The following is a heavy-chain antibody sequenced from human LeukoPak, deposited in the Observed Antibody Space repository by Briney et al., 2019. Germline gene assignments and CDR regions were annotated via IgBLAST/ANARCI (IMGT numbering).Heavy chain of an antibody. Sequence: PGRSLRLSCAASGFTFTSYGMHWVRQAPGKGLEWVAVISYDGSNKYYADSVKGRFTISRDNSKNTLYLQMNSLRAEDTAVYYCAQDEWELRYYYYGMDVWGQGTTVTVSS. CDR2: ISYDGSNK. D-gene: IGHD1-26*01. V-gene: IGHV3-30*18. J-gene: IGHJ6*02. CDR3: AQDEWELRYYYYGMDV. CDR1: GFTFTSYG.